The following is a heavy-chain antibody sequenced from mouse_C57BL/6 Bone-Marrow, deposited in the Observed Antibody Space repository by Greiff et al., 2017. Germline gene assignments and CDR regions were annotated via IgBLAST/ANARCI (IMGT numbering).Heavy chain of an antibody. V-gene: IGHV14-3*01. D-gene: IGHD2-14*01. CDR3: ARGRYASWYFDV. Sequence: EVMLVESVAELVRPGASVKLSCTASGFNIKNTYMHWVKQRPEQGLEWIGRIDPANGNTKYAPKFQGKATITADTSSNTAYLQLSSLTSEDTAIYYCARGRYASWYFDVWGTGTTVTVSS. J-gene: IGHJ1*03. CDR1: GFNIKNTY. CDR2: IDPANGNT.